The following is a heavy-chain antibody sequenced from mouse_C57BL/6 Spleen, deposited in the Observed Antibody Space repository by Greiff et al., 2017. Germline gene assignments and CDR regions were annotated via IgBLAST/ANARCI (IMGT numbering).Heavy chain of an antibody. V-gene: IGHV1-61*01. CDR1: GYTFTSYW. D-gene: IGHD2-1*01. Sequence: QVQLQQPGAELVRPGSSVKLSCKASGYTFTSYWMAWVKQRPGQGLEWIGNIYPSDSETHYNQKFKDKATLTVDKSSSTAYMQLSSLTSEDSAVYYCATGYGNRGYWYFDVWGTGTTVTVSS. CDR3: ATGYGNRGYWYFDV. J-gene: IGHJ1*03. CDR2: IYPSDSET.